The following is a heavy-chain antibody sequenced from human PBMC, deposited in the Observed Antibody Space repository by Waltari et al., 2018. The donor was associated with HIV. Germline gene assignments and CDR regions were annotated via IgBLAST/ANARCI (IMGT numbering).Heavy chain of an antibody. J-gene: IGHJ1*01. D-gene: IGHD3-10*01. CDR1: GLGLSTVG. CDR3: AKDLKARGIDPSLLDT. V-gene: IGHV3-30*02. Sequence: VRLVESVGGLIQPGGSLRRSWAASGLGLSTVGLHWVRQAPGRGLEWLAFIPYDGTDEYYLESVKARFTISRDNSKNTLFLQMSGLRTDDTAYYFCAKDLKARGIDPSLLDTWGQGTLVTVS. CDR2: IPYDGTDE.